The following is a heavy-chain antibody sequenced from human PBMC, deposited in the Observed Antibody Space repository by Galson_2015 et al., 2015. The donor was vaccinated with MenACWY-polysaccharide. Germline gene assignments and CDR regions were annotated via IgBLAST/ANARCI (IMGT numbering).Heavy chain of an antibody. D-gene: IGHD2-21*01. Sequence: SLRLSCAGSGFTFGNHPMNWVRQAPGKGLEWVSVSLDSGRGTYYADSVKGRFTISRDNSRNTLYLQMNSLRADDTALYYCAKSGGDGVTVFATVPTAPESWGQGTLVTVSS. V-gene: IGHV3-23*01. CDR3: AKSGGDGVTVFATVPTAPES. CDR2: SLDSGRGT. CDR1: GFTFGNHP. J-gene: IGHJ4*02.